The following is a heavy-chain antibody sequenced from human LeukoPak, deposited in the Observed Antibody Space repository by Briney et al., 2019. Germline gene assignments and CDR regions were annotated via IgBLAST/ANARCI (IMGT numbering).Heavy chain of an antibody. CDR3: ARDRFGMDV. CDR1: GFIFNDFD. V-gene: IGHV3-13*01. CDR2: IGIGGDT. Sequence: GVSLRLSCTAAGFIFNDFDFHWVRQGPGKGLDWVSAIGIGGDTHYSGSVKGRFTISRENAKNSLFLHMNNLRAGDTAVYYCARDRFGMDVWGRGTTVIV. J-gene: IGHJ6*02.